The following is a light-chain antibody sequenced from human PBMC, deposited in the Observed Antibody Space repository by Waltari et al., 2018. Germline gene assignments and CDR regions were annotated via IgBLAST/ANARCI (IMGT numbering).Light chain of an antibody. CDR2: YDR. Sequence: SYMLTQPPPVSVAPGETARITCGGDNLGTYSVHWYQQKPGKAPMLVIFYDRDRPSGIPERFSGSNSGNTATLTISRVEAGDEAKYYCHVWHPDVDPGVFGPGSDVTV. CDR3: HVWHPDVDPGV. CDR1: NLGTYS. V-gene: IGLV3-21*04. J-gene: IGLJ1*01.